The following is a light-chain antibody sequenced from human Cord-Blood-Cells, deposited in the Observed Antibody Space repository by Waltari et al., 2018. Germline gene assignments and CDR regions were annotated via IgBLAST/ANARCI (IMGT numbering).Light chain of an antibody. CDR2: AAS. V-gene: IGKV1-8*01. J-gene: IGKJ4*01. Sequence: AIRMTQSPPSLSASTGDRVTITCRASQGISSYLAWYQQKPGKAPKLLIYAASTLQSGVPSRFSGSGSGTDFTLTINCLQSEDFATYYCQQYYSYLLTFGGGTKVEIK. CDR1: QGISSY. CDR3: QQYYSYLLT.